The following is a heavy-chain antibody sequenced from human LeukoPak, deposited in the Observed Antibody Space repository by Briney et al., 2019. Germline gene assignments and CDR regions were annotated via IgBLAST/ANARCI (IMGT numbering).Heavy chain of an antibody. J-gene: IGHJ4*02. D-gene: IGHD6-13*01. CDR3: ARDPYSSRGRYYFDY. CDR2: ISSSSSYI. V-gene: IGHV3-21*01. CDR1: GFTFSSYW. Sequence: GGSLRLSCAASGFTFSSYWMHWVRQAPGKGLEWVSSISSSSSYIYYADSVKGRFTISRDNAKNTLYLQMNSLRAEDTAVYYCARDPYSSRGRYYFDYWGQGTLVTVSS.